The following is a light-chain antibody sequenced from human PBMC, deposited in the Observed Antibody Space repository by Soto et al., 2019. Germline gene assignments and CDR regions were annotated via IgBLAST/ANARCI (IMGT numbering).Light chain of an antibody. CDR3: QQYNKWPPLT. V-gene: IGKV3-15*01. J-gene: IGKJ4*01. CDR1: QSVSHN. CDR2: AAF. Sequence: EIVMTQSPATLSVSPGERATLSCRASQSVSHNLAWYQQKPGQAPRLLIYAAFTRATGIPVRFSGSGSGTEFTHTISSLQSEDFAVYYCQQYNKWPPLTFGGGTKVEIK.